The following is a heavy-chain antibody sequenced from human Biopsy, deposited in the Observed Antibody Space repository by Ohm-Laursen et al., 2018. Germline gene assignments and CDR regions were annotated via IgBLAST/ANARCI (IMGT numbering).Heavy chain of an antibody. J-gene: IGHJ4*02. CDR2: INSKTGAT. D-gene: IGHD2-8*01. CDR1: GGTFQKYG. CDR3: ARDPLNGHKHFDY. V-gene: IGHV1-2*02. Sequence: GSSVKVSCKASGGTFQKYGVTWVRQAPGQGLEWLGYINSKTGATNYAQKFQGTVTMTRDTSISTAYLALGSLRSADTAIYYCARDPLNGHKHFDYWGQGSLVTASS.